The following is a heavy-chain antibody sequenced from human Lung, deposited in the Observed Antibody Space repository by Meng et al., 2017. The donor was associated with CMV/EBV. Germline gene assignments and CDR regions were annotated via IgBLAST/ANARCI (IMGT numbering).Heavy chain of an antibody. D-gene: IGHD3-10*01. V-gene: IGHV3-33*01. J-gene: IGHJ4*02. CDR3: AREGYDYDSGSYYYYFDH. Sequence: GGSLRLXXAASGFTFSSYDMHWVRQAPGKGLEWVANIRFDGTNKYHADSVKGRFTISRDNAKNSLYLQMNSLRAEDTAVYYCAREGYDYDSGSYYYYFDHWGQGXLVTVSS. CDR1: GFTFSSYD. CDR2: IRFDGTNK.